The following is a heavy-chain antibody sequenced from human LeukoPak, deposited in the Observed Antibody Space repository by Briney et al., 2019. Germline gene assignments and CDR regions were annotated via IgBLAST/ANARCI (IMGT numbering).Heavy chain of an antibody. D-gene: IGHD2-2*01. CDR3: AKDRHAPGRYCSSISCFPFDS. V-gene: IGHV3-23*01. CDR2: ISGSGGST. J-gene: IGHJ5*01. CDR1: GFTFSSYA. Sequence: GGSLRLSCVVSGFTFSSYAMSWVRQAPGKGLEWVSGISGSGGSTYYADSVKGRFTISRDNTKNTLYLQMNSLRAEDTAVYYCAKDRHAPGRYCSSISCFPFDSWGQGTLVTVSS.